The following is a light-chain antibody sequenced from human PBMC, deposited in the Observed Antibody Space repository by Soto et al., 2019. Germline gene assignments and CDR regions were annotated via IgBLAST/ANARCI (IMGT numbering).Light chain of an antibody. Sequence: QSVLTQPPSASGTPGQMVTISCSGSGSNIGSNTVNWYQQLPGTAPKVVIHSNDQRPSGVPDRFSASKSGTSASLAISGLQSEDEADYYCEAWDDSLSGPVFGGGTKVTVL. V-gene: IGLV1-44*01. CDR1: GSNIGSNT. J-gene: IGLJ2*01. CDR3: EAWDDSLSGPV. CDR2: SND.